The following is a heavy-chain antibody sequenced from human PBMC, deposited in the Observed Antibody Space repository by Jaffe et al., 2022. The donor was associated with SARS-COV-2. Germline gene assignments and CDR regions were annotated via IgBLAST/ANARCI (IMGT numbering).Heavy chain of an antibody. CDR3: ARPVRGGSYYYMDV. CDR2: IYYSGST. J-gene: IGHJ6*03. CDR1: GGSISSSSYY. V-gene: IGHV4-39*01. Sequence: QLQLQESGPGLVKPSETLSLTCTVSGGSISSSSYYWGWIRQPPGKGLEWIGSIYYSGSTYYNPSLKSRVTISVDTSKNQFSLKLSSVTAADTAVYYCARPVRGGSYYYMDVWGKGTTVTVSS. D-gene: IGHD3-10*01.